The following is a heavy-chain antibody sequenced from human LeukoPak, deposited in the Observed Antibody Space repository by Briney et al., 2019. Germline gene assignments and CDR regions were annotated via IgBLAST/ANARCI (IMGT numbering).Heavy chain of an antibody. CDR3: TRQVLHTAMDY. CDR1: GVSISSSSYH. Sequence: KTSETLSLTCTVSGVSISSSSYHWDWIRQPPGKGLEWIGSIYDSGSTYYSPSLKSRVTISVDTSKNQFSLKLNSVTAADTAVYYCTRQVLHTAMDYWGQGTLVTVSS. D-gene: IGHD5-18*01. V-gene: IGHV4-39*01. CDR2: IYDSGST. J-gene: IGHJ4*02.